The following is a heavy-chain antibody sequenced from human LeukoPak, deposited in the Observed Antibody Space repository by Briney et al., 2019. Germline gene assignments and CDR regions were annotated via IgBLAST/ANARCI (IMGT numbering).Heavy chain of an antibody. J-gene: IGHJ2*01. Sequence: SETLSLTCTVSGGSISSGSYYWSWIRQPPGKGLEWIGYIYYSGSTYYNPSLKSRVTISVDTSKNQFSLKLSSVTAADTAVYYCARDGVGSYGSWYFDLWGRGTLVTVSS. CDR2: IYYSGST. D-gene: IGHD5-18*01. CDR1: GGSISSGSYY. CDR3: ARDGVGSYGSWYFDL. V-gene: IGHV4-31*03.